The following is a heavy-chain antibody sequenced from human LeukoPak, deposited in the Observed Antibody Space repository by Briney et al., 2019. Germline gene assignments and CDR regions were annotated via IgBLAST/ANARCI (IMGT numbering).Heavy chain of an antibody. CDR3: ARKQAYYYGSGSYYNAFDI. J-gene: IGHJ3*02. V-gene: IGHV1-58*02. D-gene: IGHD3-10*01. Sequence: ASVKVSCKASGFTFTSSAMQWVRQARRQRLEWIGWIVVGSGNTNYAQKFQERVTITRNTSIRTAYMELSSLRSEDTAVYYCARKQAYYYGSGSYYNAFDIWGQGTMVTVSS. CDR2: IVVGSGNT. CDR1: GFTFTSSA.